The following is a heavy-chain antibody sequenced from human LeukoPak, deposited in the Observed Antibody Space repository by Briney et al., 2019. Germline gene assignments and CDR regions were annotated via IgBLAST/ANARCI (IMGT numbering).Heavy chain of an antibody. D-gene: IGHD3-10*01. V-gene: IGHV4-59*01. CDR3: ARGRSYGDFFDY. J-gene: IGHJ4*02. Sequence: PSETLSLTCTVSGGSISSYYWSWIRQPPGKGLEWIGYTYYSGSTNYSPSLKSRVTISVDTSKNQFSLKLSSVTAADTAVYYCARGRSYGDFFDYWGQGTLVTVSS. CDR2: TYYSGST. CDR1: GGSISSYY.